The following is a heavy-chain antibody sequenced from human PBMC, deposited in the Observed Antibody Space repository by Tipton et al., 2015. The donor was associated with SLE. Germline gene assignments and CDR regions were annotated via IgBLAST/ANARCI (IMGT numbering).Heavy chain of an antibody. D-gene: IGHD4-17*01. CDR1: GYTFTSYG. J-gene: IGHJ4*02. CDR3: ARVEGEGDNGDPVLFDY. V-gene: IGHV1-18*01. CDR2: ISAYNGNT. Sequence: QLVQSGPEVKKPGASVKVSCKASGYTFTSYGISWVRQAPGQGLEWMGWISAYNGNTNYAQKLQGRVTMTTDTSTSTAYMELRSLRSGDSAVYYCARVEGEGDNGDPVLFDYWGQGTLVTVSS.